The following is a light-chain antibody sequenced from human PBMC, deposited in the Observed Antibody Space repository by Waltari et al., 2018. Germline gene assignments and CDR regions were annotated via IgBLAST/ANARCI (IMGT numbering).Light chain of an antibody. CDR2: EVS. V-gene: IGLV2-14*01. J-gene: IGLJ1*01. CDR3: SSFTSSSVYV. Sequence: QSALTQPASVSGSPGQSTTISCTGTSSDVGGFNYVSWYQQYPGKAPKLMIFEVSNRPSGVSNRFSGSKSGNTASLTISGLQAEDEADYYCSSFTSSSVYVFGTGTKVTVL. CDR1: SSDVGGFNY.